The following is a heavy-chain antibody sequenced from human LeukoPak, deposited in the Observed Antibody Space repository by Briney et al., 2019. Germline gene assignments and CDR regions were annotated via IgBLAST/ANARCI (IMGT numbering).Heavy chain of an antibody. Sequence: GGSLRLSCAASAFTFSSYTMSWVRQAPGRGVEWVSAISNSGGSTYYADSVKGRFTISRDNSKNTVYLQMNSLRAEDTAVYYCAKDGYVSWAYQLSHFDYWGQGTLVTVSS. V-gene: IGHV3-23*01. CDR3: AKDGYVSWAYQLSHFDY. J-gene: IGHJ4*02. D-gene: IGHD2-2*03. CDR1: AFTFSSYT. CDR2: ISNSGGST.